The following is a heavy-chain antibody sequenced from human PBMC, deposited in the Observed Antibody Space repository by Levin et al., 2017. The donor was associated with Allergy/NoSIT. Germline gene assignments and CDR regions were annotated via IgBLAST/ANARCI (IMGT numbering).Heavy chain of an antibody. D-gene: IGHD2-15*01. CDR2: ISNSANSI. CDR3: ARQEYCNGGNCYRHLDY. CDR1: GFTFSSYE. J-gene: IGHJ4*02. Sequence: GESLKISCVASGFTFSSYEMNWVRQAPGKGLEWVSYISNSANSIQYADSVKGRFTISRDNAKNSLYLQMNSLRAEDTAVYYCARQEYCNGGNCYRHLDYWGQGTLATVSS. V-gene: IGHV3-48*03.